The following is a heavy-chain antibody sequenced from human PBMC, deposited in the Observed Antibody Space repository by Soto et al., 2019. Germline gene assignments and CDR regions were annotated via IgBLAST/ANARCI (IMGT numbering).Heavy chain of an antibody. CDR1: GGSISGYY. CDR2: INHSGST. Sequence: SETLSLTCTVSGGSISGYYWSWIRQPPGKGLEWIGEINHSGSTNYNPSLKSRVTISVDTSKNQFSLKLSSVTAADTAVYYCAVGIAAAGTMRYGMDVWGQGTTVTVSS. D-gene: IGHD6-13*01. J-gene: IGHJ6*02. CDR3: AVGIAAAGTMRYGMDV. V-gene: IGHV4-34*01.